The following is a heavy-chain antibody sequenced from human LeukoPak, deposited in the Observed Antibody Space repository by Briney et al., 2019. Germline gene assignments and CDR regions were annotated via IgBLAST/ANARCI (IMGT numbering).Heavy chain of an antibody. V-gene: IGHV4-39*01. CDR3: ARGLRSSSWYVVGY. Sequence: SETLSLTCTVSGGSISSSSYYWGWIRQPPGKGLEWIGSIYYSGSTYYNPSLKSRVTISVDTSKNQFSLKVSSVTAADTAVYYCARGLRSSSWYVVGYWGQGTLVTVSS. CDR2: IYYSGST. CDR1: GGSISSSSYY. D-gene: IGHD6-13*01. J-gene: IGHJ4*02.